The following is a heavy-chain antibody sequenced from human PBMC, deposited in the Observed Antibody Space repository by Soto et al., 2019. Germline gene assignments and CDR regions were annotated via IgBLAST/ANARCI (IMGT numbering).Heavy chain of an antibody. J-gene: IGHJ4*02. CDR2: ISGSGSYI. Sequence: EVQLVESGGGLVKPGGSLRLSCAASGFTFSSYSMNWVRQAPGKGLEWVSCISGSGSYIYYADSVRGRFTISRDNAKNPVYLQMNSLRAEDTAVYYCARACYDYSWASFPNWGQGTLVVVSS. D-gene: IGHD3-16*01. V-gene: IGHV3-21*04. CDR1: GFTFSSYS. CDR3: ARACYDYSWASFPN.